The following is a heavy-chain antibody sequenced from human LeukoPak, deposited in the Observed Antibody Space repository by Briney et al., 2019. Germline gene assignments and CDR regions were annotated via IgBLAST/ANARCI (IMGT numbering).Heavy chain of an antibody. CDR2: IYWDGGST. CDR3: ARGPYVHDTGLYYYYMDV. J-gene: IGHJ6*03. V-gene: IGHV3-20*01. CDR1: GFSFDDYG. Sequence: GGSLRLSCAASGFSFDDYGVTWVRQAPGKGLEWISGIYWDGGSTGYADSVKGRFTISRDHAKKSVYLQMDSLRVEDTALYHWARGPYVHDTGLYYYYMDVWGNGTTVTVSS. D-gene: IGHD2-8*02.